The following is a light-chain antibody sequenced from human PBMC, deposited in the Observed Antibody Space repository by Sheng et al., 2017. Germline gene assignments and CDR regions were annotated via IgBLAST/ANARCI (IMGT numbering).Light chain of an antibody. J-gene: IGKJ1*01. V-gene: IGKV1-12*01. CDR2: VAS. CDR1: QDISSW. Sequence: DIQVTQSPSSVSASVGDRVTITCRASQDISSWLAWYQQKPGTAPKLLIYVASNLQSGVPSRFRGSGSGTDFTLTISSLQPEDFATYYCQQTHSFPRTFGQGTKVEIK. CDR3: QQTHSFPRT.